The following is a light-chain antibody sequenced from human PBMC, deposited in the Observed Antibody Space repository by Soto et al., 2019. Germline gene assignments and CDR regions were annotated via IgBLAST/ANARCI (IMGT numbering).Light chain of an antibody. CDR1: RSVSSY. J-gene: IGKJ5*01. V-gene: IGKV3-11*01. Sequence: EIVLTPYTATLSLSPGDSATLSCMATRSVSSYLAWYQQKPGQAPRLLIYDASSRPTDIPARFSGSGSGTDFTLTISSLEPEDFALYYCQQRSNWPITFGQGRLLEIK. CDR3: QQRSNWPIT. CDR2: DAS.